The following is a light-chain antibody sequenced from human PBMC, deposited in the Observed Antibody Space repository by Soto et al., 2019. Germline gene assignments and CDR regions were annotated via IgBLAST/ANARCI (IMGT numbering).Light chain of an antibody. Sequence: DIQMTQSPSSRSASVGDRVTITCRASQSISSYLNWYQQKPGKAPKLLIYAASSLQSGVPSRFSGSGSGTDFTLTISSLQPDDFATYYCQQYNSYSYTFRQGTRLEIK. V-gene: IGKV1-39*01. CDR2: AAS. CDR3: QQYNSYSYT. CDR1: QSISSY. J-gene: IGKJ2*01.